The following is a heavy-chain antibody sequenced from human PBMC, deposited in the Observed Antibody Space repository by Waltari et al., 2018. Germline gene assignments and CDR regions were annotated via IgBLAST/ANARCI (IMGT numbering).Heavy chain of an antibody. CDR1: GFTVSSNY. J-gene: IGHJ3*02. V-gene: IGHV3-53*02. CDR3: ATDYDGNAYVAFDI. D-gene: IGHD3-22*01. CDR2: IYSGGSGGNT. Sequence: ELQLVETGGGLIQPGGSLRLSRAASGFTVSSNYMTWVRQAPGKGLEWVSVIYSGGSGGNTYYADSVKGRFTISRDNSKNTLYLQMNGLRAEDTAMYYCATDYDGNAYVAFDIWGQGTMVTVSS.